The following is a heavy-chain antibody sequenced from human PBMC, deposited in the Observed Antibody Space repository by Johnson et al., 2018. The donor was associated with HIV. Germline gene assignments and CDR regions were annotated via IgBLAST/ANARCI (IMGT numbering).Heavy chain of an antibody. D-gene: IGHD6-13*01. V-gene: IGHV3-30*04. CDR3: AREGEGYSSSWYDAFDI. CDR1: GFTFSSYA. J-gene: IGHJ3*02. CDR2: ISYDGSNK. Sequence: QVQLVESGGGVVQPGRSLRLSCAASGFTFSSYAMHWVRQAPGKGLEWVAVISYDGSNKYYADSVKGRFTISRDNSKNTLYLQMNSLRAEDTAVYYCAREGEGYSSSWYDAFDIWGQGTMVTVS.